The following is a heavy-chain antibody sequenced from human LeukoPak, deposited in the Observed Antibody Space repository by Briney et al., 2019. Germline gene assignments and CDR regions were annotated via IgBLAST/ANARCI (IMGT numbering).Heavy chain of an antibody. CDR3: ATSEGTVTGGIGRSYYYGMDV. D-gene: IGHD4-11*01. CDR2: MNPNSGNT. CDR1: GYTFTSYD. Sequence: GASVKVSCKASGYTFTSYDINWVRQATGQGLEWMGWMNPNSGNTGYAQKFQGRVTMTEDTSTDTAYMELSSLRSEDTAVYYCATSEGTVTGGIGRSYYYGMDVWGQGTTVTVSS. V-gene: IGHV1-8*01. J-gene: IGHJ6*02.